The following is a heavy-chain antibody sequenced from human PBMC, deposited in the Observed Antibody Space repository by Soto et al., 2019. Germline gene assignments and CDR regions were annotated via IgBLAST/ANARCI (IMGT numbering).Heavy chain of an antibody. CDR3: TTLPRVDISGYHYPTRDY. Sequence: EVQLVESGGSLMKPGGSLRLSCAASGFTFSNAWMNWVRQAPGKGLEWVGRIKSKADGETTDYAAPVKGRFSISRDDSESTLYLEMISLRSEDTAVYYCTTLPRVDISGYHYPTRDYLGHGTLVTVSS. D-gene: IGHD3-22*01. V-gene: IGHV3-15*07. CDR2: IKSKADGETT. CDR1: GFTFSNAW. J-gene: IGHJ4*01.